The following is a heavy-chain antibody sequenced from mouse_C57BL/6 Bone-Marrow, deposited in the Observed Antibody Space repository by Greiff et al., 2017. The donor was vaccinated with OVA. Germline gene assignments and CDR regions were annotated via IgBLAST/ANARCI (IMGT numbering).Heavy chain of an antibody. V-gene: IGHV1-52*01. CDR2: IDPSDSET. CDR3: ASYPY. Sequence: QVQLQQPGAELVRPGSSVKLSCKASGYTFTSYWMHWVKQRPIQGLEWIGNIDPSDSETHSNQKFKDKATLTVDKSSSTAYLQLSSLTSEDSAVYYCASYPYWGQGTTLTVSS. J-gene: IGHJ2*01. D-gene: IGHD5-5*01. CDR1: GYTFTSYW.